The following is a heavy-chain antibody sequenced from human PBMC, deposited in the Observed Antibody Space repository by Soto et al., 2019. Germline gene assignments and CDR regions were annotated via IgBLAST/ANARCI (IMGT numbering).Heavy chain of an antibody. CDR2: TYYRSKWYN. V-gene: IGHV6-1*01. CDR1: GDSVSSNSAA. Sequence: SQPLSLTCAISGDSVSSNSAAWNWIRQSPSRGLEWLGRTYYRSKWYNDYAVSVKSRITINPDTSKNQFSLQLNSVTPEDTAVYYCARSFYYGSGMSNWFDPWGQGTLVTVSS. J-gene: IGHJ5*02. D-gene: IGHD3-10*01. CDR3: ARSFYYGSGMSNWFDP.